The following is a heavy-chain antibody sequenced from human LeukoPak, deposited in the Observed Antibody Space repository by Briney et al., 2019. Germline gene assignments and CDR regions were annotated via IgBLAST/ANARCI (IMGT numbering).Heavy chain of an antibody. Sequence: GRSLRLSCAASGFTFDDYAMHWVRQAPGKGLEWVSGISWNSGSIGYADSVKGRFTISRDNAKNSLYLQMNSLRAEGTALYYCAKDTGYDILTGYADYWGQGTLVTVSS. CDR3: AKDTGYDILTGYADY. V-gene: IGHV3-9*01. CDR1: GFTFDDYA. CDR2: ISWNSGSI. J-gene: IGHJ4*02. D-gene: IGHD3-9*01.